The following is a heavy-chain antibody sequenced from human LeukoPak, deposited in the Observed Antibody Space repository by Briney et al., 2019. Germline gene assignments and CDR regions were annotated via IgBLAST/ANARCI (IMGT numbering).Heavy chain of an antibody. Sequence: GGSLRLSCAASGFTFSNHGMNWVRQAPGKGLEWLSGVSPPGGGTYYADSVQGRFTISRDDSKNTLSLQMNSLRVEDTAVYHCARDLAWGAFDYWGQGTLVTVSS. V-gene: IGHV3-23*01. CDR3: ARDLAWGAFDY. CDR2: VSPPGGGT. CDR1: GFTFSNHG. J-gene: IGHJ4*02. D-gene: IGHD7-27*01.